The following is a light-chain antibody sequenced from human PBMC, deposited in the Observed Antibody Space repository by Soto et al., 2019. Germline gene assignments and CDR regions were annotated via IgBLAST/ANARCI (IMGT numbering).Light chain of an antibody. Sequence: IQMSQSPSSLSASAGDRVSISCRASQSISIYLNWYQQKPGKVPKLLIYGASTLQSEVPSRFSGRGSGTDFTLTISSLQPEDSATYFCQQSYSIPLTFGQGTRVEIK. CDR2: GAS. CDR3: QQSYSIPLT. J-gene: IGKJ5*01. V-gene: IGKV1-39*01. CDR1: QSISIY.